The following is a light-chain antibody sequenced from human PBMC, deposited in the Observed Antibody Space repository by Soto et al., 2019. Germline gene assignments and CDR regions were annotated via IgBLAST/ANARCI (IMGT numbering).Light chain of an antibody. V-gene: IGKV1-27*01. Sequence: DIPMTQSPSSLSASVGDSVTITCRASQGINNYLAWYQQKPGKVPVLMIYSASTLKPGIPSRFSGSGARTDFTHAITSLQPEDFATYYCQKYDSAPRTFGQGTKVDIK. CDR1: QGINNY. J-gene: IGKJ1*01. CDR2: SAS. CDR3: QKYDSAPRT.